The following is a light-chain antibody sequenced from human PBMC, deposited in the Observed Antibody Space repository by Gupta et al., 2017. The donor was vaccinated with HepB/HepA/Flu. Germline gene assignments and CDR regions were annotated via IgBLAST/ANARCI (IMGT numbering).Light chain of an antibody. CDR3: QQNDSTPRT. Sequence: DIVMTQSPDSLAVSLCERATINCKYSQSVLYSSNNKNYLAWYQQKPGQPPKLLIYWASTRESGVPDRFSGSGSGTDFTLTISSLQAEDVAVYYCQQNDSTPRTFGQGTKVEIK. J-gene: IGKJ1*01. CDR2: WAS. CDR1: QSVLYSSNNKNY. V-gene: IGKV4-1*01.